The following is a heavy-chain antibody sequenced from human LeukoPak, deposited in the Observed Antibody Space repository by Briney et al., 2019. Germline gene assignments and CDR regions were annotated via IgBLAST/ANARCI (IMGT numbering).Heavy chain of an antibody. V-gene: IGHV3-7*01. CDR3: ARAPNWNFIYAFDI. CDR1: GFTFNGYW. J-gene: IGHJ3*02. D-gene: IGHD1-1*01. CDR2: IKEDGSAQ. Sequence: GGSLRLPCAASGFTFNGYWMSWVRQAPGKGLEWVANIKEDGSAQYYVGSVKGRFTISRDNAKNSLYLQMNSLRAEDTAVYYCARAPNWNFIYAFDIWGQGTMVTVSS.